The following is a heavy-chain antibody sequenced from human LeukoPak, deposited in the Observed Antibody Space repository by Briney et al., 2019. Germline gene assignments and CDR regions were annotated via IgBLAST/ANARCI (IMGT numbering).Heavy chain of an antibody. CDR3: AKVPVRGSTGAFDI. CDR1: GFTFSSYG. V-gene: IGHV3-30*02. Sequence: GGSLRLSCAASGFTFSSYGMHWVRQAPGKGLEWVAFIRYDGSNKYYADSVKGRFTISRDNSKNTLYLQMNSLRAEDTAVYYCAKVPVRGSTGAFDIWGQGTMVTVSS. CDR2: IRYDGSNK. J-gene: IGHJ3*02. D-gene: IGHD3-10*01.